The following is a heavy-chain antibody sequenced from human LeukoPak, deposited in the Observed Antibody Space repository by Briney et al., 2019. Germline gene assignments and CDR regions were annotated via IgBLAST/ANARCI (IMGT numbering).Heavy chain of an antibody. D-gene: IGHD5-12*01. J-gene: IGHJ6*03. CDR1: EFTFSSYG. CDR3: ARNGWLSRSHWDSYYYYMDV. Sequence: QPAGTLSLSSSASEFTFSSYGMHWVRQAQGQGLVGVAFIRYDGSNKYYADSVKGRFTISRDNSKNSLYLQMNSLRADDTAVYYCARNGWLSRSHWDSYYYYMDVWGKGTTVAVSS. V-gene: IGHV3-30*02. CDR2: IRYDGSNK.